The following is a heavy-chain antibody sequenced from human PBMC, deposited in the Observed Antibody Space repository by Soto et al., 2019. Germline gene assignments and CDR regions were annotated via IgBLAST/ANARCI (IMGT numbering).Heavy chain of an antibody. CDR2: ISGSGGST. CDR3: AKTLTDSGSYEWGGDYFDY. CDR1: GFTFSSYA. Sequence: EVQLLESGGGLVQPGGSLRLSCAASGFTFSSYAMSWVRQAPGKGLEWVSAISGSGGSTYYADSVKGRFTISRDNSKNTLYLQMNRLRAEDTAVYYCAKTLTDSGSYEWGGDYFDYWGQGTLVTVSS. J-gene: IGHJ4*02. D-gene: IGHD1-26*01. V-gene: IGHV3-23*01.